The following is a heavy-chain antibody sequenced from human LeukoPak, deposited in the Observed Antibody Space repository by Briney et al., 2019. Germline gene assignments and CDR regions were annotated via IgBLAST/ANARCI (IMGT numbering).Heavy chain of an antibody. CDR3: ARVHDILTGYYWGYYFDY. Sequence: ASVKASCKASGYTFTGYYMHWVRQAPGQGLEWMGWINPNSGGTNYAQKFQGRVTMTRDTSISTAYMELSRLRSDDTAVYYCARVHDILTGYYWGYYFDYWGQGTLVTVSS. CDR2: INPNSGGT. J-gene: IGHJ4*02. V-gene: IGHV1-2*02. D-gene: IGHD3-9*01. CDR1: GYTFTGYY.